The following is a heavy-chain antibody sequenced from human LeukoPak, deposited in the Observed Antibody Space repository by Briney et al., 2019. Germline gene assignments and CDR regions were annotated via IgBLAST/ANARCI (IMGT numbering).Heavy chain of an antibody. D-gene: IGHD2-2*01. CDR1: GFTFTSYA. CDR2: ISGSGGST. V-gene: IGHV3-23*01. Sequence: GGSLRLSCAASGFTFTSYAMSWVRQAPGKGLEWVSAISGSGGSTYYADSVKGRFTISRDNSKNTLYLQMNSLRAEDTAVYYCAILPRRGYCSSTSCYAVDYWGQGTLVTVSS. J-gene: IGHJ4*02. CDR3: AILPRRGYCSSTSCYAVDY.